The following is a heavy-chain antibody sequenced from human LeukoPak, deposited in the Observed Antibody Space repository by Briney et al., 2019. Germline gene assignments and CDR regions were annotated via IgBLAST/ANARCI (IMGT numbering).Heavy chain of an antibody. CDR3: ARVDTAMVIDY. CDR1: GGTFSSYA. Sequence: SVKVSCKASGGTFSSYAISWVRPAAGQGLEWMGRIIPILCIANYAQKFQGRVTITADKSTSTAYMELSSLRSEDTAVYYCARVDTAMVIDYWGQGTLVTVSS. D-gene: IGHD5-18*01. CDR2: IIPILCIA. J-gene: IGHJ4*02. V-gene: IGHV1-69*04.